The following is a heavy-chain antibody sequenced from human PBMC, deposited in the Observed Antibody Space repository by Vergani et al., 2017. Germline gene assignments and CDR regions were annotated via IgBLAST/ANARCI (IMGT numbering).Heavy chain of an antibody. CDR3: ATKSCGTPGCQIGYFRE. CDR1: GFTYSYYG. D-gene: IGHD1-1*01. CDR2: ISYDGTQK. V-gene: IGHV3-30*03. J-gene: IGHJ1*01. Sequence: QVHLVESGGGVVQPGRSLRLPCVVSGFTYSYYGMHWVRQAPGKGLEWVAVISYDGTQKYYADSVKGRFTISRDNSKSTLYLQMNSLRTEDTAVYYCATKSCGTPGCQIGYFREWGQGTLVTVSS.